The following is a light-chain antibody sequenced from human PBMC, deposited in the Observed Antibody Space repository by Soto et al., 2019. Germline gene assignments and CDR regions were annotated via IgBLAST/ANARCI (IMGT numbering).Light chain of an antibody. V-gene: IGKV3-20*01. CDR3: QQFDNSPLYT. CDR2: GAS. Sequence: DIVLTQSPVTLSLSPGERATLSCRASQSLRSSYLAWYQQKPGQAPRLLRYGASNRATGFPDRFSGSGSGTDFTLTISRLEPEDFAVYYCHCQQFDNSPLYTFGQGTKLEIK. CDR1: QSLRSSY. J-gene: IGKJ2*01.